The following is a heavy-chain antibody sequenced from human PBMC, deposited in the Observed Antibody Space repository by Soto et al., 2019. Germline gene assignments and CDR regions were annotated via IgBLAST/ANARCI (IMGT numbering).Heavy chain of an antibody. CDR2: IKSKTDGGTT. CDR1: GFTFSNAW. Sequence: GGSLRLSCAASGFTFSNAWMNWVRQAPGKGLEWVGRIKSKTDGGTTDYAAPVKGRFTISRDDSKNTLYLQMNSLKTEDTAVYYCTTDQPLNNYDFWSGYSGPRGMDVWGQGTTVTVSS. J-gene: IGHJ6*02. V-gene: IGHV3-15*07. D-gene: IGHD3-3*01. CDR3: TTDQPLNNYDFWSGYSGPRGMDV.